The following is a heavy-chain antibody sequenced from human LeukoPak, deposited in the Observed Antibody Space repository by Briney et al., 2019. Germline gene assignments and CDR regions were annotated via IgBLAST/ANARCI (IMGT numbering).Heavy chain of an antibody. V-gene: IGHV1-24*01. D-gene: IGHD6-13*01. CDR3: ATPRGAAAANAAFDI. J-gene: IGHJ3*02. CDR1: GYTLTELS. CDR2: FDPEDGET. Sequence: GASVKVSCKVSGYTLTELSMHWVRQAPGKVLEWMGGFDPEDGETIYAQKFQGRVTMTEDTSTDTAYMELSSLRSEDTAVYYCATPRGAAAANAAFDIWGQGTMVTVSS.